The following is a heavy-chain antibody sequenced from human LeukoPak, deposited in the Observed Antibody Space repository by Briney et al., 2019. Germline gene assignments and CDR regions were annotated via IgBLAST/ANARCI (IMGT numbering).Heavy chain of an antibody. CDR3: ARAKKGLPKGDDAFDI. V-gene: IGHV1-46*01. J-gene: IGHJ3*02. CDR2: INPSSGYT. CDR1: GYTFTSYY. D-gene: IGHD2-21*01. Sequence: ASVKVSCKASGYTFTSYYIHWVRQAPGQGLEWMGIINPSSGYTNYAQKFQGRVTTTRDTSTSTVYMELSSLTSEDTAVYYCARAKKGLPKGDDAFDIWGQGTMVTVSS.